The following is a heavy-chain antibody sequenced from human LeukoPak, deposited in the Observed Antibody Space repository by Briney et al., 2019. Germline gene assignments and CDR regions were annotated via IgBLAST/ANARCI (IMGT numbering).Heavy chain of an antibody. CDR2: IDSSSTYI. CDR1: GVTFSGYS. J-gene: IGHJ4*02. D-gene: IGHD6-19*01. V-gene: IGHV3-21*06. Sequence: GGSLRLSCAASGVTFSGYSMNSVRQAPGKGLQWVSSIDSSSTYIFYADSVKGRFTISRDNAENSVYLQMNSLRVEDTAVYYCAREGLEEGFDYWGQGTLVTVSS. CDR3: AREGLEEGFDY.